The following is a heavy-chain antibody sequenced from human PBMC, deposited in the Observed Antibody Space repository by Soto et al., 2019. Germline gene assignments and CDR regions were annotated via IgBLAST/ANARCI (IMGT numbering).Heavy chain of an antibody. CDR1: GFPFSSYN. CDR2: ISASSSI. Sequence: GGSLRLSCAASGFPFSSYNMNWVRQAPGKGLEWVASISASSSIYYADSMKGRFTISRDNAKNSLYPHMNDLRAEDTAVYYCARDDGGYRYARRQYHFDSSGQGTLVTVYS. CDR3: ARDDGGYRYARRQYHFDS. V-gene: IGHV3-21*01. D-gene: IGHD5-18*01. J-gene: IGHJ4*02.